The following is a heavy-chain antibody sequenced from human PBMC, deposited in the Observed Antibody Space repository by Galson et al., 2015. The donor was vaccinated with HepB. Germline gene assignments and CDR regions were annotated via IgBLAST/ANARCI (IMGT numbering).Heavy chain of an antibody. CDR1: GYTFTSYA. CDR2: INAGNGNT. D-gene: IGHD3-10*01. J-gene: IGHJ4*02. CDR3: ARDRWFGELSSHFDY. Sequence: SVKVSCKASGYTFTSYAMHWVRQAPGQRLEWMGWINAGNGNTKYSQKFQGRVTITRDTSASTAYMELSSLRSEDTAVYYCARDRWFGELSSHFDYWGQGTLVTVSS. V-gene: IGHV1-3*01.